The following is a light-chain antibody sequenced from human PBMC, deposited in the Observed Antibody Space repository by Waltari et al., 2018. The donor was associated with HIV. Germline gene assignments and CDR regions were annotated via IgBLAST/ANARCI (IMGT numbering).Light chain of an antibody. CDR2: STN. V-gene: IGLV1-44*01. J-gene: IGLJ1*01. Sequence: QSVLTQPPSASGTHGQSVTFSCSGRSSHIESNPINWYRQIQGPAPKLRIFSTNQWPSGVPDRFSGSKSGTSASLAISGLQSEDEADYYCAAWDDSLHGYVFGTGTKVTVV. CDR3: AAWDDSLHGYV. CDR1: SSHIESNP.